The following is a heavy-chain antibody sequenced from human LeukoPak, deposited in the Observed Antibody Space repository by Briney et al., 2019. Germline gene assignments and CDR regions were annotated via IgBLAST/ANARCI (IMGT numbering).Heavy chain of an antibody. CDR3: ARDRLVVVVAATDFDC. D-gene: IGHD2-15*01. CDR2: ISSSSTI. Sequence: GGSLRLSCAASGFTFSDYYMYWVRQAPGKGLEWVSSISSSSTIYYADSVKGRFTISRDSAKNSLYLQVNSLRAEDTAVYYCARDRLVVVVAATDFDCWGQGTLVTVSS. J-gene: IGHJ4*02. CDR1: GFTFSDYY. V-gene: IGHV3-69-1*01.